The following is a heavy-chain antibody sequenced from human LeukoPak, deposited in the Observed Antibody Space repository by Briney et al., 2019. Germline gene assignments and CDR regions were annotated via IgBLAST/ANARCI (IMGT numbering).Heavy chain of an antibody. Sequence: GGSLRLSCAASGFIFNSYAMQWVRQAPGKGLEWVAAITFDGSKKYYADSVRGRFSISRDNSKTLFLQIDSLRAEDTAVHYCARGDYGDFYWGQGTLVTVSS. D-gene: IGHD4-17*01. CDR2: ITFDGSKK. CDR3: ARGDYGDFY. J-gene: IGHJ4*02. CDR1: GFIFNSYA. V-gene: IGHV3-30*04.